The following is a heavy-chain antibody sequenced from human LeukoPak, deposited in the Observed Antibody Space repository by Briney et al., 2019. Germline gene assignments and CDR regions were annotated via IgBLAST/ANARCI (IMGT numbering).Heavy chain of an antibody. Sequence: SETLSLTCTVSGGSISNSYWSWIRQPPGKGLEWIGWIGYMSYSASTNYNPSLKSRVTMSVDTSKNQFSLKLSSVTAADTAVYYCARGYYYGSGSPQFDYWGQGTLVTVSS. V-gene: IGHV4-59*12. J-gene: IGHJ4*02. CDR3: ARGYYYGSGSPQFDY. CDR2: MSYSAST. CDR1: GGSISNSY. D-gene: IGHD3-10*01.